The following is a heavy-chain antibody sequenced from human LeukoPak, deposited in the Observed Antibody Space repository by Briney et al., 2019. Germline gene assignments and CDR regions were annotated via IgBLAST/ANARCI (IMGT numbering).Heavy chain of an antibody. CDR3: AREDYCSGGSCYSGYFQH. J-gene: IGHJ1*01. CDR1: GGSVSRYY. Sequence: SETLSLTCTVPGGSVSRYYWSWIRQPPGKGLEWIGHIYDSGSTNYNPSLKGRVTISVDTSKNQFSLKLSSVTAADTAVYYCAREDYCSGGSCYSGYFQHWGQGNLVTVSS. CDR2: IYDSGST. D-gene: IGHD2-15*01. V-gene: IGHV4-59*02.